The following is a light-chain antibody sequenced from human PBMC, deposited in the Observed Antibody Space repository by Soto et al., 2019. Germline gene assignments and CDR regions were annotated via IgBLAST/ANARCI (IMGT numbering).Light chain of an antibody. V-gene: IGKV3-15*01. CDR2: GAS. CDR3: QHYNNWPSMYT. CDR1: QTISNN. Sequence: TQSPATLPVSPGETATLSCRASQTISNNLAWYQQKPGQAPRLLIYGASIRATGVPARFSGSGSGTDFSLTITGLQSEDFASYFCQHYNNWPSMYTFGQGTTLEIK. J-gene: IGKJ2*01.